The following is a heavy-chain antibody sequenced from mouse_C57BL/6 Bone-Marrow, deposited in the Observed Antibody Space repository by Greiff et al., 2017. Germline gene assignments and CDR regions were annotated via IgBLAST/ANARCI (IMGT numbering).Heavy chain of an antibody. V-gene: IGHV1-76*01. J-gene: IGHJ4*01. CDR1: GYTFTDYY. D-gene: IGHD2-4*01. Sequence: VQLQQSGAELVRPGASVKLSCKASGYTFTDYYINWVKQRPGQGLEWIARIYPGSGNTYYNEKFKGKATLTAEKSSSTAYMQLSSLTSEDSAVYFCARRDYDGGDAMDYWGQGTSVTVSS. CDR2: IYPGSGNT. CDR3: ARRDYDGGDAMDY.